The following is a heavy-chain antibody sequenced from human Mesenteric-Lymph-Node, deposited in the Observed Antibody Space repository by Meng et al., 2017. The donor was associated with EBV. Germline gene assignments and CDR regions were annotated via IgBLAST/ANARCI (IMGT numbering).Heavy chain of an antibody. V-gene: IGHV4-4*02. Sequence: LPESGPGLLNPSGTLSLTCDVSGDSISSSNWWSWVRQPPGKGLEWVGEIYHSGTTNYNPSLKSRVTISVDKSKNQFSLKLASVTAADTAVYYCTRGIGDYYDGSGYSYYFDHWGQGTLVTVSS. CDR3: TRGIGDYYDGSGYSYYFDH. D-gene: IGHD3-22*01. CDR1: GDSISSSNW. CDR2: IYHSGTT. J-gene: IGHJ4*02.